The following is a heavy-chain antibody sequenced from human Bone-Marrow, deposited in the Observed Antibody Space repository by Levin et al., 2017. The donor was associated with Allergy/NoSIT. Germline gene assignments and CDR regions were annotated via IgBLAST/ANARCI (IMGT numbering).Heavy chain of an antibody. CDR3: ARDKAAMAPVRGVDV. Sequence: SCAASGFSFSSYAMHWVRQAPGKGLEWVAVISYDGNSQYYADSVKGRFTISRDNSKNMLYLQMNSLRGDDTAVIYCARDKAAMAPVRGVDVWGQGTTVIVSS. CDR1: GFSFSSYA. CDR2: ISYDGNSQ. D-gene: IGHD5-18*01. J-gene: IGHJ6*02. V-gene: IGHV3-30*04.